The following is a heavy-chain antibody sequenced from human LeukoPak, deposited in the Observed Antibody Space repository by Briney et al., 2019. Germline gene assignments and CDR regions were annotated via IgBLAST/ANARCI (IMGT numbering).Heavy chain of an antibody. Sequence: GGSLRLSCTTSGFTFGDYGLSWFRQAPGKGLEWVSYMSGSGSIIYYADSVKGRFTISRDDAKSSLYLQMTSLRADDSAMYYCVREFCSGGICYNDYWGPGTLVTVSS. CDR2: MSGSGSII. V-gene: IGHV3-11*04. CDR1: GFTFGDYG. J-gene: IGHJ4*02. CDR3: VREFCSGGICYNDY. D-gene: IGHD2-15*01.